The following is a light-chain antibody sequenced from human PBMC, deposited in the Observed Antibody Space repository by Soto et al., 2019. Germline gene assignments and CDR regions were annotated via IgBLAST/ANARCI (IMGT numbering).Light chain of an antibody. J-gene: IGKJ1*01. V-gene: IGKV1-5*01. Sequence: DIQLTQSPSTLSASLGDRVTITCRASQSISSWLAWYQQKPGKAPKLLIYDVSSLESGDPSRFSGSGSGADITITNSRLHPDDVVTYCCQQYNTLWTFGQWTKVEIK. CDR1: QSISSW. CDR2: DVS. CDR3: QQYNTLWT.